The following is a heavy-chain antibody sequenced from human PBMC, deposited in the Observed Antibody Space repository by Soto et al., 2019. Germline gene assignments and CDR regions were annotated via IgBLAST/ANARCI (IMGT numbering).Heavy chain of an antibody. Sequence: GGSLRLSCAASGFTFSSYAMSWVRQAPGKGLEWVSAISGSGGSTYYADSVKGRFTISRDNSKNTLYLQMNSLRAEDTAVYYCAKDSYDFWVRAPQGWFDPWGQGTLVTVSS. CDR1: GFTFSSYA. CDR2: ISGSGGST. CDR3: AKDSYDFWVRAPQGWFDP. V-gene: IGHV3-23*01. J-gene: IGHJ5*02. D-gene: IGHD3-3*01.